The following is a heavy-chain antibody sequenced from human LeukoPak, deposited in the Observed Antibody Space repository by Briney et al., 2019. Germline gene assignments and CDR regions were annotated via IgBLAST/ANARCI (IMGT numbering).Heavy chain of an antibody. Sequence: SETLSLTCTVSGFSISSGYYWGWIRQPPGKGLEWIGSIYHSGSTYYNPSLKSRVTISVDTSKNQFSLKLSSVTAADTAVYYCASPSTIGYSSAWYVLADAFDIWGQGTMVIVSS. CDR3: ASPSTIGYSSAWYVLADAFDI. CDR2: IYHSGST. V-gene: IGHV4-38-2*02. D-gene: IGHD6-19*01. J-gene: IGHJ3*02. CDR1: GFSISSGYY.